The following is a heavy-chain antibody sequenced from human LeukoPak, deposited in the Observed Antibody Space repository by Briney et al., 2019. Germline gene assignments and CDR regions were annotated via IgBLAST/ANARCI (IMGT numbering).Heavy chain of an antibody. Sequence: SETLSLTCTVSGGSISSYYWSWIRQSPGRGLEWIGYIYDDGSTRHNPSLKSRVTMSIDTSKNQFSLKLSSVTAADTAVYYCARATYYYHLDVWGQGTTVTVSS. CDR2: IYDDGST. CDR1: GGSISSYY. CDR3: ARATYYYHLDV. J-gene: IGHJ6*01. V-gene: IGHV4-59*01.